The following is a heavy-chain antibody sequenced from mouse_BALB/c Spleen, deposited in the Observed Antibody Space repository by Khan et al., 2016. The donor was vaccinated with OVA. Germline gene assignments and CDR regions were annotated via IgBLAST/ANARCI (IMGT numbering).Heavy chain of an antibody. Sequence: VQLKQSGTVLARPGASVKMSCKASGYSFTSYWMHWVNQRPGQGLEWIGAIYPGNSDTRYNQKFKGKAKLTAVTSASTAYMDLSSLTNEDSAVYYCTRSYDSYYFDDWGQGTTLIVSS. J-gene: IGHJ2*01. CDR3: TRSYDSYYFDD. V-gene: IGHV1-5*01. CDR1: GYSFTSYW. D-gene: IGHD2-4*01. CDR2: IYPGNSDT.